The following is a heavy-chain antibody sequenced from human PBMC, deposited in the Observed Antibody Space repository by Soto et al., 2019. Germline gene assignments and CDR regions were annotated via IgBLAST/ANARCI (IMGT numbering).Heavy chain of an antibody. D-gene: IGHD6-13*01. V-gene: IGHV1-18*01. Sequence: ASVKVSCKASGYTFTSYGISWVRQAPGQGLEWMGWISAYNGNTNYAQKLQGRVTMTTDTSTSTAYMELRSLRSDVTAVYYCARDGRIAAAVQRGWFDPWGQGTLVTVSS. J-gene: IGHJ5*02. CDR2: ISAYNGNT. CDR1: GYTFTSYG. CDR3: ARDGRIAAAVQRGWFDP.